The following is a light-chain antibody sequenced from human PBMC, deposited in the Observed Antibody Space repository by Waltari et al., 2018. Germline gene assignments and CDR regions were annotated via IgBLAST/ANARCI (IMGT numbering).Light chain of an antibody. J-gene: IGLJ1*01. CDR3: CSYAGRGADV. V-gene: IGLV2-23*02. CDR2: EFI. Sequence: QSALTQPAAVSGTPGQSITISCTGTTSDVGNYDLVSWYQHHPAKAPKLLICEFIKRAPRLSSRISGSSSRSTAFLVSSGLQPYDEADYYCCSYAGRGADVFGSGTKVTVL. CDR1: TSDVGNYDL.